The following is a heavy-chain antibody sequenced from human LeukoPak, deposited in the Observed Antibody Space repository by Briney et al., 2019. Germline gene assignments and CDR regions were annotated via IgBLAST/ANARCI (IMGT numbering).Heavy chain of an antibody. Sequence: VSSVKVSCKASGYTFTSYGISWVRQAPGQGLEWMGWISAYNGNTNYAQKLQGRVTMTTDTSTSTAYMELRSLRSDDTAVYYCARDSSVTTPLAPPRYYYYYGMDVWGQGTTVTVSS. CDR2: ISAYNGNT. J-gene: IGHJ6*02. CDR1: GYTFTSYG. CDR3: ARDSSVTTPLAPPRYYYYYGMDV. D-gene: IGHD4-17*01. V-gene: IGHV1-18*01.